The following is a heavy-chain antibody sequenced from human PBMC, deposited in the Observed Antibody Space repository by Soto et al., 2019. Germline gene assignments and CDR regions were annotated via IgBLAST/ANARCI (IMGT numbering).Heavy chain of an antibody. D-gene: IGHD6-13*01. CDR3: ARNGGNTWYFYEL. CDR2: ISHSGTT. V-gene: IGHV4-34*01. Sequence: SETLSLTCAVNGGSFTGYYGACIRQSPEKGLEWIGEISHSGTTKYNPSLKSRVTISVDTSKNQFSLKLSSVTAADTGMSYCARNGGNTWYFYELWGQGTVVSVSS. J-gene: IGHJ4*02. CDR1: GGSFTGYY.